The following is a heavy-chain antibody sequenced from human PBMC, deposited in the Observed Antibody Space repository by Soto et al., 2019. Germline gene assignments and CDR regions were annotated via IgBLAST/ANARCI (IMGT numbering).Heavy chain of an antibody. CDR1: GDSVSSYSAA. CDR2: TDYRSRCFS. J-gene: IGHJ5*02. CDR3: VRDRYSSSGWFDP. Sequence: PSQTLSLTCAISGDSVSSYSAAWNWIRQSPSGGLEWLGRTDYRSRCFSDYAESVKSRIIINPDTSKNQFSLQLKSVTPEDTAVYYCVRDRYSSSGWFDPWGQGTPVTVSS. D-gene: IGHD3-10*01. V-gene: IGHV6-1*01.